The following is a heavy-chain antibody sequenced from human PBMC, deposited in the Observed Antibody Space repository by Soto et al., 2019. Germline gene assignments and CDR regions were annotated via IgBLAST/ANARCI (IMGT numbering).Heavy chain of an antibody. CDR1: GYTFTNYG. V-gene: IGHV1-18*04. CDR3: ARARQWEPLLY. CDR2: VSAYNRNT. D-gene: IGHD1-26*01. J-gene: IGHJ4*02. Sequence: QVRLVQSGLEVKKPGASVRLSCKTSGYTFTNYGVTWVRQAPGQGLEWMGWVSAYNRNTNYAQKFEDRVIMTTDTSTSTAYLDLRTLKSDHTAVYYCARARQWEPLLYWGEGTLVTVS.